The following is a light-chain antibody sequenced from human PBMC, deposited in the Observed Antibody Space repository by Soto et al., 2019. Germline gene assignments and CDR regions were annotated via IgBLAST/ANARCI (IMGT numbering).Light chain of an antibody. CDR2: GNS. CDR1: GSNIGAGYD. V-gene: IGLV1-40*01. CDR3: QSYDSSLSSYV. Sequence: QSVLTQPPSVSGAPGQRVTISFTGSGSNIGAGYDVHWYQQLPGTAPKLLIYGNSNRPSGVPDRFSGSKSGTSASLAITGLQAEDEADYYCQSYDSSLSSYVFGTGTKVTVL. J-gene: IGLJ1*01.